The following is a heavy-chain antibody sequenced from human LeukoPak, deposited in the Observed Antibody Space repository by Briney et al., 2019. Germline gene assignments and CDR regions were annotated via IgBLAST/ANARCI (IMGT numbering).Heavy chain of an antibody. CDR2: ISSDGTDT. J-gene: IGHJ4*02. D-gene: IGHD2-8*02. CDR1: GFTFSGYW. CDR3: VGDILVMGY. Sequence: GGSLRLSCAASGFTFSGYWMHRVRQAPGKGLVWVSGISSDGTDTNYADSVKGRFTISRDNAKNTLYLQMNSLRADDTAVYYCVGDILVMGYWGQGTPVTVSS. V-gene: IGHV3-74*01.